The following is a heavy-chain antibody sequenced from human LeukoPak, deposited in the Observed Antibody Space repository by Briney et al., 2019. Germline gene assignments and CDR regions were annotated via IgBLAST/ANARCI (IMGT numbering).Heavy chain of an antibody. J-gene: IGHJ4*02. Sequence: ASVKVSCKASGYTFTSYYMHWVRQAPGQGLEWMGIINPSGGSTNYAQKFQGRVTMTRDTSISTAYVELSRLRSDDTAVYYCAREVVYDYVWGSYRPVDYWGQGTLVTVSS. CDR3: AREVVYDYVWGSYRPVDY. CDR1: GYTFTSYY. V-gene: IGHV1-46*01. CDR2: INPSGGST. D-gene: IGHD3-16*02.